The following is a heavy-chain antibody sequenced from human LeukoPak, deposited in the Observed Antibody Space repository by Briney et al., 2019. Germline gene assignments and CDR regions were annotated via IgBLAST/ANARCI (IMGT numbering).Heavy chain of an antibody. CDR2: MNPNSGNT. CDR3: ARGLPGWELLSGFDY. CDR1: GYTFTSYD. J-gene: IGHJ4*02. V-gene: IGHV1-8*01. Sequence: ASVKVSCKASGYTFTSYDINWVRQATGQGLEWMGWMNPNSGNTGYAQKFQGRVTMTRNTSISTAYMELSSLRSEDTAVYYCARGLPGWELLSGFDYWRQGTLVSVPS. D-gene: IGHD1-26*01.